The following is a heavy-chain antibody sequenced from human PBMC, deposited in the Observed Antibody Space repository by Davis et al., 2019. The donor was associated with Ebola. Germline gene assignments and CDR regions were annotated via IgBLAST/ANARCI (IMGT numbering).Heavy chain of an antibody. Sequence: GESLKISCAASGFSVSTKYMNWVRQASGKGLQWVSIIYSGGTKYYADSVTGRLTNTRDNSRNTLFLQMNNLRADDTAVYYCARGDFYYGVDGWGQGTTVTVSS. CDR1: GFSVSTKY. V-gene: IGHV3-53*01. J-gene: IGHJ6*02. CDR3: ARGDFYYGVDG. CDR2: IYSGGTK.